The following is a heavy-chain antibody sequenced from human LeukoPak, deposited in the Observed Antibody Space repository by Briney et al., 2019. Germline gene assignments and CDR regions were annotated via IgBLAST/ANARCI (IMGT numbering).Heavy chain of an antibody. CDR3: ARDRRYYFDY. V-gene: IGHV3-30*01. J-gene: IGHJ4*02. Sequence: GRSLRLSCAASRFTFSHYPMHWVRQAPGKGLEWRAVISYDSNYRYYADSVKGRFTISRGNSNNTLYLQIDSLRPEDTAMYFCARDRRYYFDYWGQGTLVTVSS. CDR2: ISYDSNYR. CDR1: RFTFSHYP.